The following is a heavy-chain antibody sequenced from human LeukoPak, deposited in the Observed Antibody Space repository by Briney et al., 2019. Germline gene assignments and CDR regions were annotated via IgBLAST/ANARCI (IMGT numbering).Heavy chain of an antibody. D-gene: IGHD3-9*01. CDR3: AITTGTVVYYYYGMDV. CDR2: ISSGGGST. CDR1: GFTFSSYP. J-gene: IGHJ6*02. V-gene: IGHV3-23*01. Sequence: PGGSLRLSCAASGFTFSSYPMTWVRQAPGKGLEWVSTISSGGGSTYYADSVKGRLTISRDNSRDTLYLQIDSLRAEDTAVYYCAITTGTVVYYYYGMDVWGQGTTVTVSS.